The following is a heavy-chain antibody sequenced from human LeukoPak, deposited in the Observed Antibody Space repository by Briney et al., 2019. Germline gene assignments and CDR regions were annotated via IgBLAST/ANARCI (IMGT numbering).Heavy chain of an antibody. CDR2: IYSGGST. D-gene: IGHD6-13*01. Sequence: PGGSLRLSCAASGFTVSSNYMSWVRQAPGEGLEWVSVIYSGGSTYYADSVKGRFTISRDNSKNTLYLQMNSLRAEDTAVYYCARDLPITYSSSWGQGTMVTVSS. CDR3: ARDLPITYSSS. J-gene: IGHJ3*01. V-gene: IGHV3-53*01. CDR1: GFTVSSNY.